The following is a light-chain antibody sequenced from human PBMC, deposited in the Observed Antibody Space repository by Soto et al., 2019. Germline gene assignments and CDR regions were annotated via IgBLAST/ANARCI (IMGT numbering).Light chain of an antibody. CDR1: NSDVGGYNY. V-gene: IGLV2-11*01. CDR2: DAS. Sequence: QSALTQPRSVSGSPGQSVTISCTGTNSDVGGYNYVSWYQQHPGKAPKLMIYDASKRPSGVPDRFSGSKSGNTASLTISGLQAEDEADYYCCSYAGSYTFYVFGTGTKLTVL. CDR3: CSYAGSYTFYV. J-gene: IGLJ1*01.